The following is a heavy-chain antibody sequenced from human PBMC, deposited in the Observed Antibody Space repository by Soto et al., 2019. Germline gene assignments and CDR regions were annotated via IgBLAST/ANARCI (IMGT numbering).Heavy chain of an antibody. CDR3: ARSLTYYYDSSPDY. J-gene: IGHJ4*02. V-gene: IGHV3-33*01. Sequence: PGGSLRLSCAASGFTFSSYGMHWVRQAPGKGLEWVAVIWYDGSNKYYADSVKGRFTISRDNSKNTLYLQMNSLRAEDTAVYYCARSLTYYYDSSPDYWGQGTLVTVSS. CDR2: IWYDGSNK. D-gene: IGHD3-22*01. CDR1: GFTFSSYG.